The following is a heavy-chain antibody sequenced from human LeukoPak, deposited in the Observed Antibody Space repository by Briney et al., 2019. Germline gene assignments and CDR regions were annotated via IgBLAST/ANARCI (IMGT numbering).Heavy chain of an antibody. V-gene: IGHV1-69*13. CDR3: ARDSPYCSSTSCYNYGMDV. CDR1: GGTFSSYA. CDR2: IIPIFGTA. Sequence: SVKVSCKASGGTFSSYAISWVRQAPRQGLEWMGGIIPIFGTANYAQKFQGRVTITADESTSTAYMELSSLRSEDTAVYYCARDSPYCSSTSCYNYGMDVWGQGTTVTVSS. J-gene: IGHJ6*02. D-gene: IGHD2-2*02.